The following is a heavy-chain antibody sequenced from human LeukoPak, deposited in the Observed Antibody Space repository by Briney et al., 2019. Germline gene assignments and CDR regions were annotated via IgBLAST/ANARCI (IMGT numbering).Heavy chain of an antibody. Sequence: SETLSLTCTVSGGSISSSSYYWGWIRQPPGKGLEWIGSIYYSGSTCYNPSLKSRVTISVDTSKNQFSLKLSSVTAADTAVYYCAEIVGATMGYWGQGTLVTVSS. CDR2: IYYSGST. CDR1: GGSISSSSYY. V-gene: IGHV4-39*01. D-gene: IGHD1-26*01. CDR3: AEIVGATMGY. J-gene: IGHJ4*02.